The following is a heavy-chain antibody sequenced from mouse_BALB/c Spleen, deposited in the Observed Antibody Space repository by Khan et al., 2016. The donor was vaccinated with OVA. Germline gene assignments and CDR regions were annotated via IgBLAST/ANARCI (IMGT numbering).Heavy chain of an antibody. CDR1: GYSITSDYA. CDR2: ISYSGST. CDR3: ARRDYGSSPFDY. V-gene: IGHV3-2*02. J-gene: IGHJ2*01. D-gene: IGHD1-1*01. Sequence: EVQLQESGPGLVKPSQSLSLTCTVTGYSITSDYAWNWIRQFPGNKLEWMGYISYSGSTSYNPSLKSRISITRDTSKNQFFLQLNSVTTEDTATYYCARRDYGSSPFDYWGQGPTLTVSS.